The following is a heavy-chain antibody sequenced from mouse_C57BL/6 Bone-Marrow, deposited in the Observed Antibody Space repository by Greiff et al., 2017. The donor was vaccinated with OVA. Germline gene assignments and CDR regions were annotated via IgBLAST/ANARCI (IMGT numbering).Heavy chain of an antibody. CDR3: ARWYYGYDEGAMDY. J-gene: IGHJ4*01. Sequence: VQLQQPGAELVKPGASVKLSCKASGYTFTSYWMQWVKQRPGQGLEWIGEIDPSDSYTNYNQKFKGKATLTVDTSSSTAYMQLSSLTSEDSAVYYCARWYYGYDEGAMDYWGQGTSVTVSS. V-gene: IGHV1-50*01. D-gene: IGHD2-2*01. CDR1: GYTFTSYW. CDR2: IDPSDSYT.